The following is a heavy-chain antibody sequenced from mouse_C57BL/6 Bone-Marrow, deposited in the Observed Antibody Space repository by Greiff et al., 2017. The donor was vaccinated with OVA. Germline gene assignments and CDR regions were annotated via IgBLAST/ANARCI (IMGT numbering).Heavy chain of an antibody. CDR3: ARGDGYPWFAY. CDR2: IYPRSGNT. CDR1: GYTFTSYG. Sequence: QVQLQQSGAELARPGASVKLSCKASGYTFTSYGISWVKQRTGQGLEWIGEIYPRSGNTYYNEKFKGKATLTADKSSSTAYMELRSLTSEDSAVDFCARGDGYPWFAYWGQGTLVTVSA. D-gene: IGHD2-3*01. J-gene: IGHJ3*01. V-gene: IGHV1-81*01.